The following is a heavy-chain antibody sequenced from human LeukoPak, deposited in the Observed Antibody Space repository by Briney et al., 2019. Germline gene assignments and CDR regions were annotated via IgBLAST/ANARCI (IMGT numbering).Heavy chain of an antibody. CDR2: INPNSGGT. CDR3: ARGQGYSLFPDNYYFDY. J-gene: IGHJ4*02. Sequence: ASVKVSCKASGFTFTGYYMHWVRQAPGQGLEWIGWINPNSGGTDYAQKFQGRVTMTRDTSISTAYMELSRLRSDDTAVYYCARGQGYSLFPDNYYFDYWGQGALVTVSS. V-gene: IGHV1-2*02. D-gene: IGHD5-18*01. CDR1: GFTFTGYY.